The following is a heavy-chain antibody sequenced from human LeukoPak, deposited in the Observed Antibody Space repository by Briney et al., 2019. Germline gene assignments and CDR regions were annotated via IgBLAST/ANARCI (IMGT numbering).Heavy chain of an antibody. CDR3: ARELPREVTLDY. Sequence: GGSLRLSCVASEFNFFSYGMQWVRQAPGKGLVWVSRIFTDGSTTSYTDSVKGRFTISRDNAKNTLYLQMNSLRAEDTAVYYCARELPREVTLDYWGQGTLVTVSP. D-gene: IGHD2-21*02. V-gene: IGHV3-74*01. J-gene: IGHJ4*01. CDR1: EFNFFSYG. CDR2: IFTDGSTT.